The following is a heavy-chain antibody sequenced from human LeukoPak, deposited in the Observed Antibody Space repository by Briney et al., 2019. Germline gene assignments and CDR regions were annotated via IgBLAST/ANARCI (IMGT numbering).Heavy chain of an antibody. CDR1: GYTFTSYD. D-gene: IGHD6-19*01. Sequence: ASVKVSCKASGYTFTSYDINWVRQATGQGLEWMGWMNPNSGNTGYAQKFQGRVTMTRNTSISTAYMELSSLRSEDTAVYYCARGREAVAGPNLSYYYYYGMDVWGQGTTVTVSS. J-gene: IGHJ6*02. CDR2: MNPNSGNT. CDR3: ARGREAVAGPNLSYYYYYGMDV. V-gene: IGHV1-8*01.